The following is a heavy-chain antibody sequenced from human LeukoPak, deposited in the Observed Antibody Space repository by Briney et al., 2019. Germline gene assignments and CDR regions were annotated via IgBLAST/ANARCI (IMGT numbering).Heavy chain of an antibody. D-gene: IGHD4-23*01. CDR2: IYYSGST. CDR3: ARADYGGNSGVDY. J-gene: IGHJ4*02. V-gene: IGHV4-59*08. CDR1: GGSISSYY. Sequence: SETLSLTCTVSGGSISSYYWSWIRQPPGKGLEWIGHIYYSGSTNYNPSLKSRVTISVDTSKNQFSLKLSSVTAADTAVYYCARADYGGNSGVDYWGQGTLVTVSS.